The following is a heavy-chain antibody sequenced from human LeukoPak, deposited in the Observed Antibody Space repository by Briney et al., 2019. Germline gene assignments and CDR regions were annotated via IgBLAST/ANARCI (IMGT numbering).Heavy chain of an antibody. Sequence: GSLRLSCAASGFTFSTYGMHWVRQAPGKGLEWVAVISYDGSNKYYADSVKGRFTISRDNSKNTLYLQMNSLRAEDTAVYYCAKALPGYSSSWYGGAFDIWGQGTMVTVSS. J-gene: IGHJ3*02. CDR2: ISYDGSNK. D-gene: IGHD6-13*01. CDR3: AKALPGYSSSWYGGAFDI. CDR1: GFTFSTYG. V-gene: IGHV3-30*18.